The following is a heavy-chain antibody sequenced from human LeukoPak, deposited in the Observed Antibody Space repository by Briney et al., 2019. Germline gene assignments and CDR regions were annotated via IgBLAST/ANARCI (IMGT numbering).Heavy chain of an antibody. CDR1: GFTFSSYA. CDR3: ARESPQCLGAFDI. V-gene: IGHV3-30*04. J-gene: IGHJ3*02. Sequence: PGGSLRLSCAASGFTFSSYAMHWVRQAPGKGLEWVAVISYDGSNKYYADSVKGRFTISRDNSKNTLYLQMNSLRAEDTAVYYCARESPQCLGAFDIWGQGTMVTVSS. D-gene: IGHD6-19*01. CDR2: ISYDGSNK.